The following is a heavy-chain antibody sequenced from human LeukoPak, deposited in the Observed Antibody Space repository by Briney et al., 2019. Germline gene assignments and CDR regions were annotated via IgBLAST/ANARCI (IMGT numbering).Heavy chain of an antibody. Sequence: GGSLRLSCAASGFAVNTYYMSWIRQAPGKGLEWVSMINTGGSTRYADSVKGRFTISRDNSKNTVYLQMNSLRADDTALYYCSRESSQSYASDIRGQGTMVTVSS. V-gene: IGHV3-53*01. CDR1: GFAVNTYY. D-gene: IGHD6-19*01. CDR2: INTGGST. CDR3: SRESSQSYASDI. J-gene: IGHJ3*02.